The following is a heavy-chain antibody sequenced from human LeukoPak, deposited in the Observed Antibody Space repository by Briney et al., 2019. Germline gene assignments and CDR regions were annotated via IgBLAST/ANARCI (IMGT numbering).Heavy chain of an antibody. CDR2: IYYSGST. CDR1: GGSISSYY. D-gene: IGHD2-2*03. J-gene: IGHJ4*02. CDR3: AGVDIVVVPAAIGY. V-gene: IGHV4-59*01. Sequence: PSETLSLTCTASGGSISSYYWSWIRQPPGKGLEWIGYIYYSGSTNYNPSLKSRVTISVDTSKNQFSLKLSSVTAADTAVYYCAGVDIVVVPAAIGYWGQGTLVTVSS.